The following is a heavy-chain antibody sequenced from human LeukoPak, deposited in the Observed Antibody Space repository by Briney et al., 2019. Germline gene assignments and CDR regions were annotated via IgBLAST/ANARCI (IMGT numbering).Heavy chain of an antibody. CDR2: INQDGSEK. V-gene: IGHV3-7*01. Sequence: GGSLRLSCAASGFTFSSYSMNWVRQAPGKGLEWVASINQDGSEKYYVDSVKGRFTISRDNAKNSLYLQMNSLRAEDTAVYYCARDGSSSDPIGDYWGQGTLVTVSS. D-gene: IGHD6-6*01. J-gene: IGHJ4*02. CDR1: GFTFSSYS. CDR3: ARDGSSSDPIGDY.